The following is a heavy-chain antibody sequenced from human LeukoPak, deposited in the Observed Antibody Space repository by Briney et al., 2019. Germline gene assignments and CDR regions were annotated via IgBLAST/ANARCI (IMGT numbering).Heavy chain of an antibody. Sequence: SETLSLTCTVSGGSISSYYWSWIRQPPGKGLEWIGYIYYSGGTNYNPSLKSRVTISVDTSKNQFSLKLSSVTAADTAVYYCARVSSSSWYKTYYYGMDVWGQGTTVTVSS. CDR3: ARVSSSSWYKTYYYGMDV. J-gene: IGHJ6*02. V-gene: IGHV4-59*01. CDR1: GGSISSYY. D-gene: IGHD6-13*01. CDR2: IYYSGGT.